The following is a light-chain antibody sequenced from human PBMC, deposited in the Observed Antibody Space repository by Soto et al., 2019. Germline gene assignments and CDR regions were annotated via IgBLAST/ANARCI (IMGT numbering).Light chain of an antibody. V-gene: IGLV2-8*01. CDR1: SSDVGEENY. CDR2: EVS. J-gene: IGLJ2*01. Sequence: QSVLTQPPSASGSPGQSVTITCSGTSSDVGEENYVSWYQQHPGKVPKLILYEVSKRPSGVPDRFSGSRSGNTASLTVSGLQAEDEADYYCSSFTGSNKLLFGGGTKLTVL. CDR3: SSFTGSNKLL.